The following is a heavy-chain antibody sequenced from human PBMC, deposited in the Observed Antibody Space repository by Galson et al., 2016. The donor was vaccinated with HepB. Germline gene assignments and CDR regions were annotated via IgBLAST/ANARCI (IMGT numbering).Heavy chain of an antibody. V-gene: IGHV4-59*01. J-gene: IGHJ5*02. D-gene: IGHD1-26*01. Sequence: SETLSLTCTVSGGSISSYYWSWIRLPPGKGLEWIGYIYNSGSTKYNPSLKSLVTISVDTSKNQFSLKLSYVTAADTAVYYCAKASIVGDTTVLWFDPWGQGTLITVSS. CDR2: IYNSGST. CDR3: AKASIVGDTTVLWFDP. CDR1: GGSISSYY.